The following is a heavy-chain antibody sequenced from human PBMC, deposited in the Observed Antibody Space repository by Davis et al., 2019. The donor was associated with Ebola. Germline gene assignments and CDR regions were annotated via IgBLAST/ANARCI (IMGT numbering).Heavy chain of an antibody. CDR1: GFIFSHHW. Sequence: GESLKISCAASGFIFSHHWMSWVRQAPGKGLEWVANIKEDGGESYYVDSVRGRFTISRDNAQKSLFLQMNSLRVEDTALYYCVRGGYYFDPWGQGTVVTVSS. D-gene: IGHD1-26*01. V-gene: IGHV3-7*01. J-gene: IGHJ5*02. CDR2: IKEDGGES. CDR3: VRGGYYFDP.